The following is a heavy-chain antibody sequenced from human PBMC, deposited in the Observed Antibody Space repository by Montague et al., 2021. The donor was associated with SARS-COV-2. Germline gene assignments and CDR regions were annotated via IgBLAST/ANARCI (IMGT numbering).Heavy chain of an antibody. CDR2: INNSGST. CDR1: GGSFSGHY. J-gene: IGHJ6*03. CDR3: ARGRTEVSIIGVVLTGASYFMDV. V-gene: IGHV4-34*01. D-gene: IGHD3-3*02. Sequence: SETLSLTCAVYGGSFSGHYWSWIRQPPGKGLEWIGEINNSGSTNYNPSLKSRVTISVDTSKNQFSLKLHSVTAADTAVYYCARGRTEVSIIGVVLTGASYFMDVWGQGTTVTVSS.